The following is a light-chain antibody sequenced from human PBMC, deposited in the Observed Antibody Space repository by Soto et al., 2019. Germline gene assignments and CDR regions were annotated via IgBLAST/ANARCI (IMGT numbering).Light chain of an antibody. CDR2: DAS. Sequence: EIVLTQSPATLSLSPGERATLSCRASQSVGNNYLAWYQQKPGQAPRFLIYDASSRATGIPDRFSGSGSGTDFTLTISRLEPEDFALYYCEQYGSTPLTFGGGTKVEIK. J-gene: IGKJ4*01. CDR3: EQYGSTPLT. CDR1: QSVGNNY. V-gene: IGKV3-20*01.